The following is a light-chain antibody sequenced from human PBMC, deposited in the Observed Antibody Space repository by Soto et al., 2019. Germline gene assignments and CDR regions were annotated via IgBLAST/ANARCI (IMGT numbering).Light chain of an antibody. J-gene: IGKJ1*01. Sequence: DIVLTQSPGTLSLSPGEGATLSCRASQRVASDLAWYLQKPGQPPRLLIYDASIRATGIPDRISGSGSERDFTLTISRLEPEDAAVYYCQQYLNSPRTFGQGTKLEIK. CDR1: QRVASD. V-gene: IGKV3-20*01. CDR3: QQYLNSPRT. CDR2: DAS.